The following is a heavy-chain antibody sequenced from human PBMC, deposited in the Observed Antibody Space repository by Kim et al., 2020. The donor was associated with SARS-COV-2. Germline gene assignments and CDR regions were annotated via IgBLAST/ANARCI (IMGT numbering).Heavy chain of an antibody. Sequence: GYADAVKGRFTISRDNAKNSLYLQMNSLRAEDTALYYCAKFPGWYDAFDIWGQGTMVTVSS. CDR3: AKFPGWYDAFDI. D-gene: IGHD6-19*01. V-gene: IGHV3-9*01. J-gene: IGHJ3*02.